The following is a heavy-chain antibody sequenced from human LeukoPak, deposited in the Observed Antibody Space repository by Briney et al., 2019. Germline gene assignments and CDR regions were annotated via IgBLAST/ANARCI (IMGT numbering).Heavy chain of an antibody. CDR1: GYSFTNYW. Sequence: GESLKIPCQTSGYSFTNYWIGWVRQMPGKGLELMAVIYPADSDTTYSPSFQGQVTISADKSINTAYLQWSSLKASDTAMYYCARHWGYSNYMVDYWGQGTLVTVSS. CDR2: IYPADSDT. CDR3: ARHWGYSNYMVDY. V-gene: IGHV5-51*01. D-gene: IGHD4-11*01. J-gene: IGHJ4*02.